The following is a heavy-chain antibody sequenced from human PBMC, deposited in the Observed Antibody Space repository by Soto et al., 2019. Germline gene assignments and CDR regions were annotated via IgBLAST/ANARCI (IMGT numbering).Heavy chain of an antibody. J-gene: IGHJ6*02. Sequence: SVKVSCKASGYTFTYRYLHWVRQAPGQALEWMGWITPFNGNTNYAQKFQDRVTITRDRSMSTAYMELSSLRSEDTAMYYCARSHVDIVATINSPDYYYYGMDVWGQGTTVTVSS. D-gene: IGHD5-12*01. CDR2: ITPFNGNT. CDR1: GYTFTYRY. V-gene: IGHV1-45*02. CDR3: ARSHVDIVATINSPDYYYYGMDV.